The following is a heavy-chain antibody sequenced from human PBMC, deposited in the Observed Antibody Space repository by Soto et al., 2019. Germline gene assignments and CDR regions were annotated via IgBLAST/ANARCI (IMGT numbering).Heavy chain of an antibody. V-gene: IGHV4-30-2*01. Sequence: QLQLQESGSGLVKASQTLSLTCAVSGGSISSVSYSWTWIRQPPGKDLEWIGYIYHSGSASYNPSLKSSVTISVDKSRNQFSLNVSSVTAADTAVYYCARRMVFYGNALDVWGQGTTVTVSS. J-gene: IGHJ6*02. CDR2: IYHSGSA. CDR3: ARRMVFYGNALDV. D-gene: IGHD3-10*01. CDR1: GGSISSVSYS.